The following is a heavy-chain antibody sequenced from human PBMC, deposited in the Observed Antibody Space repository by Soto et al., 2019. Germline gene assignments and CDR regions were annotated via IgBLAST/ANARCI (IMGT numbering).Heavy chain of an antibody. Sequence: SETLSLTCTVSGGSISSYYWSWIRQPPGKGLEWIGYIYYSGSTNYNPSLKSRVTISVDTSKNQFSLKLSSVTAADTAVYYCARGPYYYDSSGYYLGDYWGQGTLVTVSS. CDR3: ARGPYYYDSSGYYLGDY. CDR2: IYYSGST. V-gene: IGHV4-59*01. J-gene: IGHJ4*02. D-gene: IGHD3-22*01. CDR1: GGSISSYY.